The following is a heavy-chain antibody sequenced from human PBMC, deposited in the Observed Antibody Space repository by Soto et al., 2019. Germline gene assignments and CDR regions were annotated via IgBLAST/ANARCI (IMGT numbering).Heavy chain of an antibody. Sequence: ASVKVSCKASGYTFTSYYLHWVRQAPGQGLEWMGIINPSGGSTSYAQKFQGRVTVARDTSTSTVYMELSSLRSEDTAFYYCAREYSGYECFDYWGQGTLVTVSS. D-gene: IGHD5-12*01. J-gene: IGHJ4*02. CDR3: AREYSGYECFDY. V-gene: IGHV1-46*03. CDR1: GYTFTSYY. CDR2: INPSGGST.